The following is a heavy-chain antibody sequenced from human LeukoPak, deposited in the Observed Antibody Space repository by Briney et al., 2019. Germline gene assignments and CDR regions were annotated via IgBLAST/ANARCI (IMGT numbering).Heavy chain of an antibody. D-gene: IGHD1-26*01. CDR3: ARVYSGSYNLIWAFDI. V-gene: IGHV3-23*01. Sequence: GGSLRLSCAASGFTFSSYAMSWVRQAPGKGLEWVSAISGSGGSTYYADSVKGRFTISRDNSKNTLYLQMNSLRAEDTAVYYCARVYSGSYNLIWAFDIWGQGTMVTVSS. J-gene: IGHJ3*02. CDR1: GFTFSSYA. CDR2: ISGSGGST.